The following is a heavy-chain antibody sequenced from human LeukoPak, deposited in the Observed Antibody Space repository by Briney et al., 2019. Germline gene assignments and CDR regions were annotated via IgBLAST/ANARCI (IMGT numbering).Heavy chain of an antibody. V-gene: IGHV4-59*01. D-gene: IGHD3-3*01. CDR1: GGSISSYY. CDR2: IYYSGST. CDR3: ARDAPYDFWSGYYGSSYYFDY. Sequence: SETLSLTCTVSGGSISSYYWTWIRQPPGKGLEWIGYIYYSGSTNYNPSLKSRVTISVDTSKNQFSLRLTSVTAADTAVYYCARDAPYDFWSGYYGSSYYFDYWGQGTLVTVSS. J-gene: IGHJ4*02.